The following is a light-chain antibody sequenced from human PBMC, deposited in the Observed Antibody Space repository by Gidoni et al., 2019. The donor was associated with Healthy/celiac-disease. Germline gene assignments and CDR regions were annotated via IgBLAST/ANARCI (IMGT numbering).Light chain of an antibody. Sequence: DMVMTQSPPALPVTPGEPAPTSCRSSQCLLHSTGYNYLDWYLQKPGQSPQLLIYLGSNRASGVADRCNGSGSGTDFTLKISRVEAEDVGVYYCMQALQLFTFXPXTRVDIK. J-gene: IGKJ3*01. V-gene: IGKV2-28*01. CDR3: MQALQLFT. CDR2: LGS. CDR1: QCLLHSTGYNY.